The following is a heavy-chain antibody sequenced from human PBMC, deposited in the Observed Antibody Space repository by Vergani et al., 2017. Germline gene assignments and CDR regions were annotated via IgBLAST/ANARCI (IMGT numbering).Heavy chain of an antibody. CDR3: ARVARDSSGPTFDY. J-gene: IGHJ4*02. V-gene: IGHV4-59*01. CDR2: IYYSGST. Sequence: QVQLQESGPGLVKPSETLSLTCTVSGGSISSYYWSWIRQPPGKGLEWIGYIYYSGSTNYNPSLKSRVTISVDTPKNQFSLKLSSVTAADTAVYYCARVARDSSGPTFDYWGQGTLVTVSS. D-gene: IGHD3-22*01. CDR1: GGSISSYY.